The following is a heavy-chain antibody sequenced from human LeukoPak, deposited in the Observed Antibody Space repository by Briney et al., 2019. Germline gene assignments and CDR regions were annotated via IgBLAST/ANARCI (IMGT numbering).Heavy chain of an antibody. CDR2: IYSGGNT. Sequence: GGSLRLSCVASGLTVSSNYMTWVRQAPGKGLQWVSDIYSGGNTYHADSVKGRFTLSRDNSKNTLYLQMNSLRAEDTAVYYCARVWGDYLIDYWGQGTLVTVSS. CDR1: GLTVSSNY. V-gene: IGHV3-53*01. CDR3: ARVWGDYLIDY. J-gene: IGHJ4*02. D-gene: IGHD3-16*01.